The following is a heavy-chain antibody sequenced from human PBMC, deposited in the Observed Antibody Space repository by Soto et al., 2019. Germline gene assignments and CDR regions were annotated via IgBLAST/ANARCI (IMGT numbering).Heavy chain of an antibody. CDR2: VKPNSGGT. CDR1: GFTFSAYY. CDR3: ARSLLDEYSSSWRSAYYGMDV. D-gene: IGHD6-13*01. Sequence: QVQLVQSGAEVKKPGASVKVSCKSSGFTFSAYYIYWVRQAPGQGLEWIVCVKPNSGGTNNAQKFQGRVTMPQDTSNSTVYMELSALIPDDTAVYYCARSLLDEYSSSWRSAYYGMDVWGQGTTVTVSS. V-gene: IGHV1-2*02. J-gene: IGHJ6*02.